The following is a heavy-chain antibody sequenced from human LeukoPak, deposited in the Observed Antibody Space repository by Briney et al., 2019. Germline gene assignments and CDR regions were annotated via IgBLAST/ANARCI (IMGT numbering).Heavy chain of an antibody. J-gene: IGHJ4*02. V-gene: IGHV3-23*01. Sequence: GGSLRLSCAASGFTFSSYAMSWVRQAPGKGLEWVSAISGSGGSTYYAHSVKGRFTISRDNSKNTLYLQMNSLRAEDTAVYYCAKDRGDEIQLWSYLFDYWGQGTLVTVSS. D-gene: IGHD5-18*01. CDR3: AKDRGDEIQLWSYLFDY. CDR2: ISGSGGST. CDR1: GFTFSSYA.